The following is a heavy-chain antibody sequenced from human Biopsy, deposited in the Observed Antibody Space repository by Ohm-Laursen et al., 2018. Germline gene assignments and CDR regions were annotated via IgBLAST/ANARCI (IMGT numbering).Heavy chain of an antibody. CDR3: ARDYDTSGYYYVS. V-gene: IGHV4-39*01. D-gene: IGHD3-22*01. J-gene: IGHJ5*02. CDR2: IFYREST. CDR1: GGSISNNNYY. Sequence: SDTLSLTCTVSGGSISNNNYYWGWIRQPPGKGLEWIGSIFYRESTHYKPSLKSRVNISVDTSKNQFSLKPNSVTAADTAVYYCARDYDTSGYYYVSWGQGTLVTVSS.